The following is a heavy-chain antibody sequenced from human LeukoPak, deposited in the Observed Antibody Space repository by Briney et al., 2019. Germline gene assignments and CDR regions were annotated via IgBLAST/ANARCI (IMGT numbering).Heavy chain of an antibody. CDR1: GYTFTNYY. CDR2: INPNSGGT. Sequence: ASVTVSFKSSGYTFTNYYIHWVRQAPGQGLEWMGGINPNSGGTNYAQKFQGRVTMTRDTSISTAYMELSRLTSDDTAVYYCAKDAIVRDYSNSDYWGQGTLVTVSS. D-gene: IGHD4-11*01. J-gene: IGHJ4*02. CDR3: AKDAIVRDYSNSDY. V-gene: IGHV1-2*02.